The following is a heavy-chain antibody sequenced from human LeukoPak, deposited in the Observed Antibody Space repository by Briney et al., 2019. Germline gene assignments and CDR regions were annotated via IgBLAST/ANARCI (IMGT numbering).Heavy chain of an antibody. J-gene: IGHJ6*02. Sequence: ASVKVSCKASGYTFTGYYMHWARQAPGQGLEWMGWINPNSGGTNYAQKFQGRVTMTRDTSISTAYMELSRLRSDDTAVYYCARDFWSGYGMDVWGQGTTVTVSS. CDR1: GYTFTGYY. D-gene: IGHD3-3*01. CDR3: ARDFWSGYGMDV. CDR2: INPNSGGT. V-gene: IGHV1-2*02.